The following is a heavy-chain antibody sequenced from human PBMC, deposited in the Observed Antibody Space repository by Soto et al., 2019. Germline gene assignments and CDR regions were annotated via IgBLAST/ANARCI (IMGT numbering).Heavy chain of an antibody. CDR2: INPNSGGT. V-gene: IGHV1-2*02. Sequence: ASVKVSCKASGYTFTGYYMHWVRQAPGQGLEWMGWINPNSGGTNYAQKFQGRVTMTRDTSISTAYMELSRLRSDDTAVYYCAGPRLPNYYYYGMDVWGQGTTVTVSS. D-gene: IGHD3-16*01. J-gene: IGHJ6*02. CDR1: GYTFTGYY. CDR3: AGPRLPNYYYYGMDV.